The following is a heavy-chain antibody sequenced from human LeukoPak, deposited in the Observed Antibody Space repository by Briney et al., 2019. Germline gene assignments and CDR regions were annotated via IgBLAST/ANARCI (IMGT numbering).Heavy chain of an antibody. CDR3: ARLSLKVLEWSPTKGRETHYFDY. J-gene: IGHJ4*02. CDR1: GGSIRSTGYY. D-gene: IGHD3-3*01. V-gene: IGHV4-39*07. CDR2: IYYSGST. Sequence: SETLSLTCTVSGGSIRSTGYYWGWIRQPPGKGLEWIGTIYYSGSTYYNPSLKSRVTISVDTSKNQFSLKLSSVTAADTAVYYCARLSLKVLEWSPTKGRETHYFDYWGQGTLVTVSS.